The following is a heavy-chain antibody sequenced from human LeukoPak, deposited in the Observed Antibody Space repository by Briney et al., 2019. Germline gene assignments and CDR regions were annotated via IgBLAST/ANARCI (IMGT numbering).Heavy chain of an antibody. D-gene: IGHD5-12*01. V-gene: IGHV4-59*01. CDR1: GGSISSYY. J-gene: IGHJ4*02. CDR2: IYYSGST. CDR3: ARVSGYDWESFYDY. Sequence: PSETLSLTCTVSGGSISSYYWSWIRQPPGKGLEWIGYIYYSGSTNYNPSLKSRVTISVDTSKNQFSLKLNSVTAADTAVYYCARVSGYDWESFYDYWGQGTLVTVSS.